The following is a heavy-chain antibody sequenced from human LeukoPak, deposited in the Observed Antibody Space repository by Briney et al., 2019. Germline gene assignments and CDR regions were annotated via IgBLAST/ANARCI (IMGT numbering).Heavy chain of an antibody. Sequence: SVKVSCKASGGTFSSYAISWVRQAPGQGLEWMGGIIPIFGTTNYAQKFQGRVTITADESTSTAYMELSSLRSEDTAVYYCARDDEGIAAGDDAFDIWGQGTMVTVSS. J-gene: IGHJ3*02. CDR3: ARDDEGIAAGDDAFDI. CDR1: GGTFSSYA. D-gene: IGHD6-13*01. CDR2: IIPIFGTT. V-gene: IGHV1-69*13.